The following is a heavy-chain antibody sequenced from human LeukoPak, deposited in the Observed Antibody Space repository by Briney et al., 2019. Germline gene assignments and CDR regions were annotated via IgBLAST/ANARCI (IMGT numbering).Heavy chain of an antibody. J-gene: IGHJ6*02. Sequence: GASVKVSCKASGYTFTSHAISWVRQAPGQGLEWMGYINTYNGNANYAQKAQGRVTMTTDTSTSTAYMELRSPRSDDTAVYYCARGIGGGDWETYYGMDVWGQGTTVTVSS. D-gene: IGHD2-21*02. CDR2: INTYNGNA. CDR1: GYTFTSHA. CDR3: ARGIGGGDWETYYGMDV. V-gene: IGHV1-18*01.